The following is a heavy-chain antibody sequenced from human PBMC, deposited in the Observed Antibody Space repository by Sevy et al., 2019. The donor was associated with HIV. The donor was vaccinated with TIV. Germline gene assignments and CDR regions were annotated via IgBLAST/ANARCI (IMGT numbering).Heavy chain of an antibody. CDR1: GYSFSSCG. CDR2: MNGRGGST. CDR3: ARPSPRIAAAASAFYDN. Sequence: GGSLRLSCVVSGYSFSSCGISWVRQAPGKGLEWVSTMNGRGGSTYYSDSVKGRFTTSSANPKNTLFLQMINLRVDDTAIYYCARPSPRIAAAASAFYDNWGQGTLVTVSS. J-gene: IGHJ4*02. V-gene: IGHV3-23*01. D-gene: IGHD6-13*01.